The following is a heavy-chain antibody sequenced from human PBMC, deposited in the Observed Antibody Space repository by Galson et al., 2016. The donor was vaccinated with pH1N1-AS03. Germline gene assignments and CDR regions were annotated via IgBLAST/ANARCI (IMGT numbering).Heavy chain of an antibody. CDR1: GGSIRNYY. D-gene: IGHD4-17*01. Sequence: TLSLTCRVSGGSIRNYYWSWIRQPPGKGLEWIGHIFYSGTTIYNPTLKSRLTILVDTSKNHFSLRLSSVTAADTAVYSCARHGPPGDYGGTRWYVDLWGRGTLVTVSS. CDR3: ARHGPPGDYGGTRWYVDL. V-gene: IGHV4-59*08. CDR2: IFYSGTT. J-gene: IGHJ2*01.